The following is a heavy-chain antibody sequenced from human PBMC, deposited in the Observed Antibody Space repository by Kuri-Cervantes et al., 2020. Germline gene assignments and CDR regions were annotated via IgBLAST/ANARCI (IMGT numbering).Heavy chain of an antibody. CDR1: GFSFSNFW. CDR2: INTDGSVT. D-gene: IGHD2/OR15-2a*01. J-gene: IGHJ4*02. V-gene: IGHV3-74*01. CDR3: VRGTTDWPGVDF. Sequence: GESLKISCAASGFSFSNFWLHWVRQAPGKGLVWVSRINTDGSVTNYADSVKGRFTISRDNAKNTLYLEMNSLRVEDTAVYYCVRGTTDWPGVDFWGQGTPVTVSS.